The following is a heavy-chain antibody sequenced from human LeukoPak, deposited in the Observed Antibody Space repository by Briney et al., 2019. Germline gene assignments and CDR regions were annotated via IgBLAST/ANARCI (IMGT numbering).Heavy chain of an antibody. J-gene: IGHJ4*02. CDR3: ARDRVLLWFGESYYFDY. CDR2: INTNTGNP. CDR1: GYTFTSYA. V-gene: IGHV7-4-1*02. D-gene: IGHD3-10*01. Sequence: ASVTVSCKASGYTFTSYAMNWVRQAPGQGLEWMGWINTNTGNPTYAQGFTGRFVFSLDPSVSTAYLQISSLKAEDTAVYYCARDRVLLWFGESYYFDYWGQGTLVTVSS.